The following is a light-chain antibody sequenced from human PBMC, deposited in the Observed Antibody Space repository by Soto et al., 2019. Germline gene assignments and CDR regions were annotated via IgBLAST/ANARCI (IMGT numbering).Light chain of an antibody. CDR1: QSVSSGF. CDR2: GAS. V-gene: IGKV3-20*01. Sequence: IVLTQSPGTLSLSPGERATLSCRASQSVSSGFLAWYQQKPGQAPRLLIFGASIRATGIPDRFSGSGSGTDFTLTVSRLEPEDSAVYYCQQYGSAPNTFGQGTKLEIK. J-gene: IGKJ2*01. CDR3: QQYGSAPNT.